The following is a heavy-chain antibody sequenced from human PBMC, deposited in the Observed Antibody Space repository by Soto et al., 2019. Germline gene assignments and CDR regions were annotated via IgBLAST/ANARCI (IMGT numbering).Heavy chain of an antibody. CDR1: GYSFAGYW. D-gene: IGHD3-22*01. CDR3: ARQIYDSDTGPNFQYYFDS. CDR2: IDPSDSQT. J-gene: IGHJ4*02. Sequence: GESLKISCKGSGYSFAGYWITWVRQKPGKGLEWMGRIDPSDSQTYYSPSFRGHVTTSVTKSITTVFLQWSSLRASDTAMYYCARQIYDSDTGPNFQYYFDSWGQGTPVTVSS. V-gene: IGHV5-10-1*01.